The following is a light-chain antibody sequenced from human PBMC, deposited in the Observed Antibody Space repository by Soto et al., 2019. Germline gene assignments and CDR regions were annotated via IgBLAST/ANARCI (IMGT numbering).Light chain of an antibody. CDR1: QSISTW. V-gene: IGKV1-5*03. Sequence: DIQMTQSPSTLSASVGDRVTITCRASQSISTWLAWYQQKPGKAPKLLIYKASSLESGVLSRFTGSGSGTEFTLTISSLQPDDFATYCCQQYSNYWTFGQGTKVEIK. CDR3: QQYSNYWT. J-gene: IGKJ1*01. CDR2: KAS.